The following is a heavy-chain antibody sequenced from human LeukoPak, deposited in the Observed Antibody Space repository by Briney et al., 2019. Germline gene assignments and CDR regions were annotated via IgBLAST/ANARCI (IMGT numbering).Heavy chain of an antibody. V-gene: IGHV4-34*01. CDR1: GGSFSGYC. J-gene: IGHJ4*02. Sequence: PSETLSLTCAVYGGSFSGYCWSWIRQPPGKELEWIGEINHSGSTNYNPSLKSRVTISVDTSKNQFSLKLSSVTAADTAVYYCAVRGSLWSGYLRGKYYFDYWGQGTLVTVSS. CDR3: AVRGSLWSGYLRGKYYFDY. D-gene: IGHD3-3*01. CDR2: INHSGST.